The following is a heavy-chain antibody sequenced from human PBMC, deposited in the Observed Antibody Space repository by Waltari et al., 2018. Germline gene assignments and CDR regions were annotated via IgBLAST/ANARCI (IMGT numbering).Heavy chain of an antibody. CDR1: GYTFTSYD. Sequence: QVQLVQSGAEVKKPGASVKVSCKASGYTFTSYDINWVRPATGQGLEWMGWMNPNSGNTGYAQKFQGRVTMTRNTSISTAYMELSSLRSEDTAVYYCARVRVTPYYYYYMDVWGKGTTVTVSS. CDR2: MNPNSGNT. CDR3: ARVRVTPYYYYYMDV. V-gene: IGHV1-8*01. D-gene: IGHD3-10*01. J-gene: IGHJ6*03.